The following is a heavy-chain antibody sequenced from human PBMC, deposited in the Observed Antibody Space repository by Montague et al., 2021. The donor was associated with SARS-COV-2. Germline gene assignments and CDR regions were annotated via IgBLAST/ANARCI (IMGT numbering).Heavy chain of an antibody. V-gene: IGHV3-74*01. CDR3: ARHRILPGGFDY. CDR2: INYGGSFT. CDR1: GFTFSNYY. D-gene: IGHD2-15*01. J-gene: IGHJ4*02. Sequence: SLRLSCAASGFTFSNYYMHWVRQAPGKGLMWLSSINYGGSFTRYADSVKGRFTISRDIPKNTLYLQMNNLTAEDTAVYYCARHRILPGGFDYWGQGTLVTVSS.